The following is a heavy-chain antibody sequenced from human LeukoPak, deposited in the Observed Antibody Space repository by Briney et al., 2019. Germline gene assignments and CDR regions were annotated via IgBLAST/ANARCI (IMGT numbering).Heavy chain of an antibody. V-gene: IGHV1-69*13. Sequence: GASVTVSCTASGGTFSSYAISWVRQAPGQGLEWMGGIIPIFGTANYAQKFQGRVTITADESTSTAYMELSSLRSEDTAVYYCARVVYSYGYVYFDYWGQGTLVTVSS. CDR1: GGTFSSYA. CDR2: IIPIFGTA. J-gene: IGHJ4*02. CDR3: ARVVYSYGYVYFDY. D-gene: IGHD5-18*01.